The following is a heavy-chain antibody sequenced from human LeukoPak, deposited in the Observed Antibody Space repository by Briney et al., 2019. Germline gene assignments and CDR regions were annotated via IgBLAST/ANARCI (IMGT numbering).Heavy chain of an antibody. CDR2: IYENGGTT. Sequence: GALRLSCVGSGFTFRSHAMSWVRQAPEKGLEFVSGIYENGGTTYYADSVKGRFSISRDNSKNTLYLQMDSLRGEDTAVYYCAKDFRIGYSDHFDYWGQGALVTVSS. V-gene: IGHV3-23*01. D-gene: IGHD2-21*01. CDR3: AKDFRIGYSDHFDY. J-gene: IGHJ4*02. CDR1: GFTFRSHA.